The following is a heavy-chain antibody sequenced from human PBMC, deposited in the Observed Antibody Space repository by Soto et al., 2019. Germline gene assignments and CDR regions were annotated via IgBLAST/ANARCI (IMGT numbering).Heavy chain of an antibody. CDR2: IIPLLGIT. Sequence: QAQLMQSGAEVKKPGSSVKVSCKASGGTFSGYAINWVRQAPGQGLEWMGGIIPLLGITDYGQKFQGRITIAADESTSTAYMDLRGLRYEDTDVYYCARDPGSITVPTTSAGVPWWAQATRVRVSS. CDR3: ARDPGSITVPTTSAGVPW. V-gene: IGHV1-69*01. CDR1: GGTFSGYA. J-gene: IGHJ1*01. D-gene: IGHD1-1*01.